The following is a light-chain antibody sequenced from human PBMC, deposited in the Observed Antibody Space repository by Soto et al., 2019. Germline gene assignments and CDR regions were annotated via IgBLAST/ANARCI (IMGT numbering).Light chain of an antibody. Sequence: QSVLTQPPSASASLGASVKLTCTLSSGHNSYAIAWHQQQPEKGPRYLMKLNSDGSHSKGDGIPDRFSGSSSGAARYLTISSLQSEDGADYYCQTWSTDIRVFGGGTKLTVL. CDR2: LNSDGSH. J-gene: IGLJ3*02. CDR3: QTWSTDIRV. CDR1: SGHNSYA. V-gene: IGLV4-69*01.